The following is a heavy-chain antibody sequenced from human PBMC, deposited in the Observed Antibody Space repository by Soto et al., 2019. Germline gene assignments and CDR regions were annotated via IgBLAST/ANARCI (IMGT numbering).Heavy chain of an antibody. J-gene: IGHJ5*02. Sequence: DVQLLESGGDLVQPGGSLRLSCAASGFTFSSYAMTWVRQAPGTGLEWVSTIGAGADTHYADSVEGRFTISRDNSKSTLYLHMNSMRGEDTAVYYCAKALSTVSVIGTRWFDPWGQGPLVTVSS. V-gene: IGHV3-23*01. CDR1: GFTFSSYA. CDR2: TIGAGADT. D-gene: IGHD6-19*01. CDR3: AKALSTVSVIGTRWFDP.